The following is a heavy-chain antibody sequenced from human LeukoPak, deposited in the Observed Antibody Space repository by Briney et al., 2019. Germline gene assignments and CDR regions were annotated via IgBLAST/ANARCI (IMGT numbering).Heavy chain of an antibody. CDR2: INHSGST. Sequence: SETLSLTCAVYGGSFSGYYWSWIRQPPGKGLEWIWEINHSGSTNYNPSLKSRVTISVDTSKNQFSLKLSSVTAADTAVYYCARGGPDLYYFDYWGRGTLVTVSS. J-gene: IGHJ4*02. CDR1: GGSFSGYY. D-gene: IGHD1-14*01. CDR3: ARGGPDLYYFDY. V-gene: IGHV4-34*01.